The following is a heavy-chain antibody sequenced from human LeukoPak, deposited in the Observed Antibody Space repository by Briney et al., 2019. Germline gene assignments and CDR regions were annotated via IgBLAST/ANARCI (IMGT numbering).Heavy chain of an antibody. D-gene: IGHD6-6*01. CDR3: ARDRRSSYYFDY. CDR1: GFTFSSYA. V-gene: IGHV3-23*01. Sequence: PGGSLRLSCAASGFTFSSYAMSWVRQAPGKGLEWVSAISGSGGSTYYADSVKGRFTISRDNSKNTLYLQMNSLRAEDTAVYYCARDRRSSYYFDYWGQGTLVTVSS. J-gene: IGHJ4*02. CDR2: ISGSGGST.